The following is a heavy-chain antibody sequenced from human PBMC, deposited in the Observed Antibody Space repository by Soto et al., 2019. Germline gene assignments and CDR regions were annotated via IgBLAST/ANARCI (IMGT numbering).Heavy chain of an antibody. Sequence: GGSLRLSCAASGFTFSSYSMNWFRQAPGKGLEWVSSISSSSSYIYYADSVKGRFTISRDNAKNSLYLQMNSLRAEDTAVYYCARLIVVVPAARGAFDIWGQGTMVTVS. CDR1: GFTFSSYS. J-gene: IGHJ3*02. V-gene: IGHV3-21*01. D-gene: IGHD2-2*01. CDR3: ARLIVVVPAARGAFDI. CDR2: ISSSSSYI.